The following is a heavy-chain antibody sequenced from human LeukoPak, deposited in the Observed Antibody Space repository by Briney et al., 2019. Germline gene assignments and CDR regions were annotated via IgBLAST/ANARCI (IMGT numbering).Heavy chain of an antibody. CDR3: ARGYYDFWSGYFIGDAFDI. J-gene: IGHJ3*02. D-gene: IGHD3-3*01. CDR2: IIPIFGTA. CDR1: GGTFSSYA. Sequence: SVKVSCKASGGTFSSYAISWVRQAPGQGLEWMGGIIPIFGTANYAQKFQGRVTITADKSTSTAYMELSRLRSDDTAVYYCARGYYDFWSGYFIGDAFDIWGQGTMVTVSS. V-gene: IGHV1-69*06.